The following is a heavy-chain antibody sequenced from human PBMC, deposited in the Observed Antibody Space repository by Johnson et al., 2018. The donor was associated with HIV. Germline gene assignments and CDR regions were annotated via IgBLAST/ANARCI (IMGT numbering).Heavy chain of an antibody. CDR3: ARDPDYYDSNGSHQGDAFDI. Sequence: QVQLVESGGGVVQPGRSLRLSCAASGFTFSYYAMHWVRQAPGKGLEWMAVISHDGSNRYYADYVKGRFTISRANSKNTLYLQMNSLRAEDTALYYCARDPDYYDSNGSHQGDAFDIWGQGTMVTVSS. V-gene: IGHV3-30*04. CDR1: GFTFSYYA. J-gene: IGHJ3*02. CDR2: ISHDGSNR. D-gene: IGHD3-22*01.